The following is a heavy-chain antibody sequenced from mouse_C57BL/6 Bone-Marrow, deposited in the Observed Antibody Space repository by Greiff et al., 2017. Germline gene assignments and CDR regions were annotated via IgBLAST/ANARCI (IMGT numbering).Heavy chain of an antibody. J-gene: IGHJ1*03. CDR3: ADHGNYGYFDV. Sequence: VQLMQSGAELARPGASVKLSCKASGYTFTSYGISWVKQRTGQGLEWIGEIYPRSGYTYYNEKFKGKATLTADKSSSTAYMQLRSLTSEDSAVYVCADHGNYGYFDVWGTGTTVTVSS. CDR1: GYTFTSYG. D-gene: IGHD2-1*01. V-gene: IGHV1-81*01. CDR2: IYPRSGYT.